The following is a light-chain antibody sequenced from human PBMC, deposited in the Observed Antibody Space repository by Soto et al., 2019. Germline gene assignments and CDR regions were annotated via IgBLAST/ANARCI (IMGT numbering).Light chain of an antibody. CDR1: SSDVGGYNF. J-gene: IGLJ1*01. CDR2: EVS. Sequence: QSALTQPASVFGSPGQSITFSCTGTSSDVGGYNFVSWYQQHPGKAPKLMIYEVSSRPSGVSNRFSGSKSGNTASLTISGLQPEDEADYYCSSYTSSSTLYVFGTGPRSPS. CDR3: SSYTSSSTLYV. V-gene: IGLV2-14*03.